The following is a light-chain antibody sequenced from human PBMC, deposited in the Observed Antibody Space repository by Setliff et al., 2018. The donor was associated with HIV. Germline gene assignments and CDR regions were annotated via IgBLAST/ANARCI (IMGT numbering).Light chain of an antibody. Sequence: QSALAQPASVSGSPGQSITISCTGTSSDVGGYNYVSWYQQHPGKAPKFMIYDVSKRPSGVSNRFSGSKSGNTASLTISGLQAEDEADYYCSSYTSSSTYVFGTGTKVTV. CDR2: DVS. J-gene: IGLJ1*01. CDR3: SSYTSSSTYV. V-gene: IGLV2-14*01. CDR1: SSDVGGYNY.